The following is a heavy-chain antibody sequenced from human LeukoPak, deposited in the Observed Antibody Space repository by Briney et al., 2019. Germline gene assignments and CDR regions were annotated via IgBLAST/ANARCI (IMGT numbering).Heavy chain of an antibody. J-gene: IGHJ4*02. V-gene: IGHV3-74*01. Sequence: GGSLRLSCAASGFTFSSYWMHWVPQAPGKGLVWVSRINSDGSSTSYADSVKGRFTISRDNAKNTLYLQMNSLRAEDTAVYYCARVAAAGRAAYFDYWGQGTLVTVSS. CDR2: INSDGSST. CDR3: ARVAAAGRAAYFDY. CDR1: GFTFSSYW. D-gene: IGHD6-13*01.